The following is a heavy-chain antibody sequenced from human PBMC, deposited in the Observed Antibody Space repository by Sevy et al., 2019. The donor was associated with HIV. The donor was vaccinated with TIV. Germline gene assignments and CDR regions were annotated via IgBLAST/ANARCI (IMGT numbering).Heavy chain of an antibody. CDR2: INPNSGGT. CDR3: ASLDSSGYLFFDP. Sequence: ASVKVSCKASGYTFTGYYMHWVRQAPGQGLEWMGWINPNSGGTNYPQKFQGRVTMTRDTSISTAYMELSRLRSDDTAVYYCASLDSSGYLFFDPWGQGTLVTVSS. J-gene: IGHJ5*02. V-gene: IGHV1-2*02. CDR1: GYTFTGYY. D-gene: IGHD3-22*01.